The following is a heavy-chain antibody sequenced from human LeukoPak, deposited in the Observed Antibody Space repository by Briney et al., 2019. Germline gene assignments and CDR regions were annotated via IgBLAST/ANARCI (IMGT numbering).Heavy chain of an antibody. V-gene: IGHV3-7*01. CDR1: GFTVSRNY. Sequence: GGSLRLSCAASGFTVSRNYMSWVRQAPGKGLEWVANIKQDGSEKYYVDSVKGRFTISRDNAKNSLYLQMNSLRAEDTAVYYCARDPYPRTYYYGSGSYYNDGDYWGQGTLVTVSS. CDR2: IKQDGSEK. CDR3: ARDPYPRTYYYGSGSYYNDGDY. J-gene: IGHJ4*02. D-gene: IGHD3-10*01.